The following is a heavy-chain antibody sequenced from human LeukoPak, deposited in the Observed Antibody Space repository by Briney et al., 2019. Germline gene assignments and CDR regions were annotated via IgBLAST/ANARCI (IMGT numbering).Heavy chain of an antibody. CDR2: ISSSSSYT. Sequence: GGSLRLSCAASGFTFSDYYMSWIRQAPGKGLEWVSYISSSSSYTNYADSVKGRFTISRDNAKNSLYLQMNSLRAEDTAVYYCAKDKSDAAATVYYFDYWGQGTLVTVSS. V-gene: IGHV3-11*05. CDR1: GFTFSDYY. D-gene: IGHD6-13*01. J-gene: IGHJ4*02. CDR3: AKDKSDAAATVYYFDY.